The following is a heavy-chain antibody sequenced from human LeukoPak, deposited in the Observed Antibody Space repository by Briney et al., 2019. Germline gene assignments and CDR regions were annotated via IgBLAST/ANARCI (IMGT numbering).Heavy chain of an antibody. Sequence: PSETLSLTCTVSGGSISSYYWSWIRQPPGKGLEWIGYIYYSGSTNYNPSLKNRVTISVDTPKNQFSLKLSSVTAADTAVYYCARHAKVDTAKEYYFDYWGQGTLVTVSS. V-gene: IGHV4-59*08. CDR2: IYYSGST. CDR3: ARHAKVDTAKEYYFDY. CDR1: GGSISSYY. J-gene: IGHJ4*02. D-gene: IGHD5-18*01.